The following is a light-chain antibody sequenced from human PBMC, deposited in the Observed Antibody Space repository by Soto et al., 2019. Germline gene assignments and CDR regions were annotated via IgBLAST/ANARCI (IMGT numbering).Light chain of an antibody. J-gene: IGLJ2*01. V-gene: IGLV2-14*03. Sequence: QSALTQPASVSGSPGQSITISCTGTSRDSGAYNFVSWYQQHPGKAPRLMLYDVNIRPSGVSNRFSGSKSGNTASLTISGLQAEDEADYYCTSWTTSTTMIFGGGTKVTVL. CDR1: SRDSGAYNF. CDR3: TSWTTSTTMI. CDR2: DVN.